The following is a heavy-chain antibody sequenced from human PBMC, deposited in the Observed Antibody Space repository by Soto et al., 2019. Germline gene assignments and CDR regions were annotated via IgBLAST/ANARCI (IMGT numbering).Heavy chain of an antibody. V-gene: IGHV1-18*01. CDR3: AVSSSSVPNYYYYMDV. CDR2: ISAYSGDT. CDR1: GYSFTSYA. Sequence: ASVKVSCKASGYSFTSYAISWVRQAPGQGLEWMGWISAYSGDTNYAQKFQGRVTITRDTSASTAYLELSSLRSEDTAVYYCAVSSSSVPNYYYYMDVWGKGTTVTVSS. J-gene: IGHJ6*03. D-gene: IGHD6-6*01.